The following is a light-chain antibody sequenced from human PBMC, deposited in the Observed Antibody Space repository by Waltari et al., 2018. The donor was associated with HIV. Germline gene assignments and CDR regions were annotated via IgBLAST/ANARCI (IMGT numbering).Light chain of an antibody. CDR1: SSDGGGDNF. Sequence: QSALTQPRSVSGSPGQSVTISCTGTSSDGGGDNFVSWYQQHPGQAPKLMIYDVTKRPSGVPDRSSGSKSGNTASLTISGLQAEDEADYYCCSYAGSYTYVFGTGTKVTVL. CDR2: DVT. V-gene: IGLV2-11*01. CDR3: CSYAGSYTYV. J-gene: IGLJ1*01.